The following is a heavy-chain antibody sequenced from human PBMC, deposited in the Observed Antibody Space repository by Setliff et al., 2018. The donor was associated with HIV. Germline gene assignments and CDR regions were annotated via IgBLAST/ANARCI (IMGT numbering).Heavy chain of an antibody. V-gene: IGHV4-39*01. D-gene: IGHD1-1*01. J-gene: IGHJ4*02. CDR3: ARMDPRLTYNDY. CDR1: GGSISRSDYY. Sequence: LSLTCTVSGGSISRSDYYWGWIRQPPGKGLEWIGSFYDGGSTYYNPSLKSRVTISVDTSKNQFSLNLSSLTAAGTAVYYCARMDPRLTYNDYWGQGTLVTVSS. CDR2: FYDGGST.